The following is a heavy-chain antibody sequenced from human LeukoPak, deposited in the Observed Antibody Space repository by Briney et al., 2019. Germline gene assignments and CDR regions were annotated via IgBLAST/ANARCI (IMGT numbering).Heavy chain of an antibody. CDR3: ATEETSGVNSFDI. CDR2: IYTTGST. CDR1: GASLRSYY. Sequence: SETLPLTCTVSGASLRSYYWNWFRQPAGTGLEGIGRIYTTGSTNYNPSLQSRVTMSVDTSKNQFSLKLSSVTAADTAVYYCATEETSGVNSFDIWGQGTMVTVSS. J-gene: IGHJ3*02. V-gene: IGHV4-4*07. D-gene: IGHD1-26*01.